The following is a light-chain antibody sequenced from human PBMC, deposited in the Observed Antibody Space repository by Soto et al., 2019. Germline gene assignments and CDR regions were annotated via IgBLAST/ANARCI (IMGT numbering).Light chain of an antibody. V-gene: IGLV2-14*03. Sequence: QSVRTQPASVSGSPGQAITISCPGTSSDVGGYSYISWYQHNPGRAPKLMIYDVSNRPSGVSDRFSGSKSGNTASLTISRLQAEDEADYYCSSYTTSSTYVFGSGTKVTVL. CDR2: DVS. CDR3: SSYTTSSTYV. CDR1: SSDVGGYSY. J-gene: IGLJ1*01.